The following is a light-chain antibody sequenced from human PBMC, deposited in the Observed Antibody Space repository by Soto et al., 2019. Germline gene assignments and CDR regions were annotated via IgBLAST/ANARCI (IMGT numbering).Light chain of an antibody. CDR3: HQSYSTPRT. V-gene: IGKV1-39*01. Sequence: EIQMTQSPPSLSASVGDRFTITCRASQSISSYLNWYQQKPGKAPKLMIYAASSLQSGVPSRFSGSGSGKDFTLTISSLQPEDFATYYCHQSYSTPRTFGQGTKVDIK. CDR1: QSISSY. J-gene: IGKJ1*01. CDR2: AAS.